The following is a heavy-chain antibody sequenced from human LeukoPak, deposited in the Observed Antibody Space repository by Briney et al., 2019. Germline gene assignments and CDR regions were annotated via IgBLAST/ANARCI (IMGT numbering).Heavy chain of an antibody. CDR2: IYSGGNT. J-gene: IGHJ4*02. Sequence: PGGSLRLSCAASGFTVSSNYMSWVRQAPGKGLEWVSIIYSGGNTYCADSVKGRFTISRDNSKNTLYLQMNSLRADDTAIYYCARHRENDCWGQGTLVTVSS. CDR3: ARHRENDC. D-gene: IGHD1-1*01. V-gene: IGHV3-53*01. CDR1: GFTVSSNY.